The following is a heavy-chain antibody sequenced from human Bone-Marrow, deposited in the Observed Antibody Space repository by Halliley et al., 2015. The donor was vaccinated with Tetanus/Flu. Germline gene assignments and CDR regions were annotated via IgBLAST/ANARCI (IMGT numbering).Heavy chain of an antibody. CDR2: IKEDGSVK. CDR3: ARKLKGAFDI. Sequence: LGWVANIKEDGSVKQNEDSVRGRFTISRDNAKDSLFLQMNSRRAEDTAVCYGARKLKGAFDIWGQGTMATVSS. J-gene: IGHJ3*02. V-gene: IGHV3-7*03.